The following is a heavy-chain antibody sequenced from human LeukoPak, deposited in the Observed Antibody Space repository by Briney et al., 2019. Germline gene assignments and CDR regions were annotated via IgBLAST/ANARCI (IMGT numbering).Heavy chain of an antibody. D-gene: IGHD4-23*01. Sequence: PGGSLRLSCAASGFTFSTYAMNWVRQAPGEGLEWVSSISGSGGDTYYADSVKGRLIISRDISSNTLYLQMNSLRAEDTAVYFCAVFGGNSGRREDYWGQGTLITVSS. CDR1: GFTFSTYA. J-gene: IGHJ4*02. V-gene: IGHV3-23*01. CDR2: ISGSGGDT. CDR3: AVFGGNSGRREDY.